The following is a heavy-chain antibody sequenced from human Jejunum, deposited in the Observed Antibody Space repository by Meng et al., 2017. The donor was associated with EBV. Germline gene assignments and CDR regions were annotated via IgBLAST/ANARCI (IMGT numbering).Heavy chain of an antibody. CDR1: GGSISTDNW. CDR2: IHHSGST. CDR3: ARDRGVEDY. V-gene: IGHV4-4*02. D-gene: IGHD5-24*01. Sequence: QVQLLGSGAGLVKPSGPLSLTCAVSGGSISTDNWWSWVRQPPGKGLEYIGEIHHSGSTKYNPSLKSRVTISVDKSNNHFSLKLSSVTAADTAVYYCARDRGVEDYWGQGTLVTVSS. J-gene: IGHJ4*02.